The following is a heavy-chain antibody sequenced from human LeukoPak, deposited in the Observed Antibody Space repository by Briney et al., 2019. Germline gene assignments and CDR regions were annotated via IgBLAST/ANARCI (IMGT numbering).Heavy chain of an antibody. CDR2: IFYSGST. CDR1: GGSISNSSFY. J-gene: IGHJ2*01. CDR3: ARDRGSFDL. D-gene: IGHD3-10*01. Sequence: SETLSLTCTVSGGSISNSSFYWGWIRQPPGKGLEWIGSIFYSGSTYYNPSLKSRVTISVDTAMNQFSLKLTSVTAADTAVYYCARDRGSFDLWGRGALVTVSS. V-gene: IGHV4-39*07.